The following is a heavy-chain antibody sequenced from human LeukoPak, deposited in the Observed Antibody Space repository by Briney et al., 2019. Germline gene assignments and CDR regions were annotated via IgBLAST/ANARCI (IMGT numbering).Heavy chain of an antibody. D-gene: IGHD5-18*01. V-gene: IGHV4-59*08. Sequence: PSETLSLTCTVSGGSISSYYWSWIRQPPGKGLEWIGYIYYSGSTNYNPSLKSRVTISVDTSKNQFSLKLSSVTAADTAVYYCARVMASGYSYGYFDYWGQGTLVTVSS. CDR1: GGSISSYY. CDR2: IYYSGST. J-gene: IGHJ4*02. CDR3: ARVMASGYSYGYFDY.